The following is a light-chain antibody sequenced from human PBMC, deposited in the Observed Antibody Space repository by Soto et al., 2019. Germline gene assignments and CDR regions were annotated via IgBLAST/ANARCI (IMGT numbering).Light chain of an antibody. CDR3: QQHGTSPYT. CDR2: GAS. Sequence: EIVLTQSPGTLSLSPGERATLSCRASQSVSSSYLAWYQQKPGQAPRLLIYGASSRATGIPDRFSGSGSGTDFTLIISRLEPEDFAVYYCQQHGTSPYTFGQGTKLEIK. J-gene: IGKJ2*01. V-gene: IGKV3-20*01. CDR1: QSVSSSY.